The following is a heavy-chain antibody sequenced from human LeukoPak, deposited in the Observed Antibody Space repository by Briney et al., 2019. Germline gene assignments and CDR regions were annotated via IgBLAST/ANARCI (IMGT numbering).Heavy chain of an antibody. CDR2: INAGNGNT. CDR1: GYTFTSYA. J-gene: IGHJ4*02. D-gene: IGHD6-19*01. Sequence: ASVTVSCKASGYTFTSYAMHWVRQAPGQRLEWMGWINAGNGNTKYSQRFQGRVTITRDTSASTAYMELSGLRSEDTAVYYCARSRAIGSGWPGNYWGQGTLVTVSS. CDR3: ARSRAIGSGWPGNY. V-gene: IGHV1-3*01.